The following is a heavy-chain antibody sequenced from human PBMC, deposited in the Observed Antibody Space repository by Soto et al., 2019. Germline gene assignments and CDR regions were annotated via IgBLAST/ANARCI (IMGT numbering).Heavy chain of an antibody. CDR1: GGSFSGYY. D-gene: IGHD1-1*01. J-gene: IGHJ6*02. CDR2: INHSGIT. Sequence: PSETLSLTGAGSGGSFSGYYCSWFRQPPWKGLEWIGKINHSGITNYNSSLMSRVTISLETSKNQFSLNLISVTAADTAVYYCERTMRLVASHRPYNSLGLDVWGQGTPVAVSS. V-gene: IGHV4-34*01. CDR3: ERTMRLVASHRPYNSLGLDV.